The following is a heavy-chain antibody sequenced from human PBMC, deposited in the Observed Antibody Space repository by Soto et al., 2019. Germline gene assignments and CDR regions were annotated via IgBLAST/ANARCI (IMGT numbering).Heavy chain of an antibody. J-gene: IGHJ3*02. CDR2: ISSSSSYT. CDR3: ASERGGNSGDPFDI. Sequence: GGSLRLSCAASGFTFSDYYMSWIRQAPGKGLEWVSYISSSSSYTNYVDSVKGRFTISRHNAKNLLYLQKTSLKAQDKGVYYCASERGGNSGDPFDIWGQGTMVIVSS. D-gene: IGHD1-26*01. CDR1: GFTFSDYY. V-gene: IGHV3-11*05.